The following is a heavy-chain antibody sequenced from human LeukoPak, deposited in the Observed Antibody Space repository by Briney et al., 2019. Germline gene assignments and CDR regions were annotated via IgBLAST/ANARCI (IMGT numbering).Heavy chain of an antibody. CDR2: INSDGSEG. J-gene: IGHJ3*01. CDR3: ARSSYSSSSSV. Sequence: SGGSLRLSCAVPGFTFSGFWMSWSRQAPGKGLEWVASINSDGSEGYYADVVKGRFTISRDNAKNSLYLQINSLRAEDTAVYYCARSSYSSSSSVWGQGTMVTVSS. V-gene: IGHV3-7*03. CDR1: GFTFSGFW. D-gene: IGHD6-6*01.